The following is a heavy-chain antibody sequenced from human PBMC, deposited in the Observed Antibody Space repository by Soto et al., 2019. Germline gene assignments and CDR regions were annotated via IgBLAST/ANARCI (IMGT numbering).Heavy chain of an antibody. V-gene: IGHV3-33*01. Sequence: QVQLVESGGGVVQPGRSLRLSCAASGFTFSSYGMHWVRQAPGKGLEWVAVIWYDGSNKYYADSVKGRFTISRDNSKNTLYLQMNSLRAEDTAVYYCARAEWLYRIAAAEEPGAFDYWGQGTLVTVSS. CDR3: ARAEWLYRIAAAEEPGAFDY. CDR2: IWYDGSNK. CDR1: GFTFSSYG. D-gene: IGHD6-13*01. J-gene: IGHJ4*02.